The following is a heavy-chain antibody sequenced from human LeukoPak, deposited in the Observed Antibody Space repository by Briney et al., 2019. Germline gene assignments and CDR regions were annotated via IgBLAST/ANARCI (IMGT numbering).Heavy chain of an antibody. J-gene: IGHJ4*02. CDR3: ARERVPTIFGLDY. Sequence: SVKVSCKASGGTFSSYAISWVRQAPGQGLEWMGGIIPIFGTPNYAQKFQGRLTITTDESTSTAYMELSSLRSEDTAVYYCARERVPTIFGLDYWGQGTLVTVSS. CDR2: IIPIFGTP. V-gene: IGHV1-69*05. CDR1: GGTFSSYA. D-gene: IGHD3-3*01.